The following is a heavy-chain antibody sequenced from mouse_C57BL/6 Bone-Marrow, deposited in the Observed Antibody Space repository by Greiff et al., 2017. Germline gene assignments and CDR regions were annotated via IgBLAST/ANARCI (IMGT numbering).Heavy chain of an antibody. CDR1: GYTFTDYE. D-gene: IGHD1-2*01. V-gene: IGHV1-15*01. CDR3: TSSGPLCYYYAMDY. J-gene: IGHJ4*01. CDR2: IDPETGGT. Sequence: VQLQESGAELVRPGASVTLSCKASGYTFTDYEMHWVKQTPVHGLEWIGAIDPETGGTAYNQKFKGKAILTADKSSSTAYMELRSLTSEVSAGYYCTSSGPLCYYYAMDYWGQGTSVTVSS.